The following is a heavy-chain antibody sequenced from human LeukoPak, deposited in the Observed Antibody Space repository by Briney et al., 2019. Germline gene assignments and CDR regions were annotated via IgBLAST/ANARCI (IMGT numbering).Heavy chain of an antibody. D-gene: IGHD4-11*01. CDR3: AREGSMTTVKHYFDY. Sequence: SETLSLTCTVSGGSISSYYWSWIRQPPGKGLEWIGYIYYSGSTNYNPSLKSRSTISVDTSKNQFSPKVSSVTAADTAVYYCAREGSMTTVKHYFDYWGQGTLVTVSS. J-gene: IGHJ4*02. V-gene: IGHV4-59*01. CDR2: IYYSGST. CDR1: GGSISSYY.